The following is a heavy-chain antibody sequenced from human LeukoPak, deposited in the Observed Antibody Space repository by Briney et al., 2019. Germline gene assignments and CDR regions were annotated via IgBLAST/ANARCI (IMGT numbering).Heavy chain of an antibody. Sequence: GASVKVSCKVSGYTLTELSMHWVRQAPGQGLEWMGWMNPNSGNTGYAQKFQGRVTMTRNTSISTAYMELSSLRSEDTAVYYCARGPIMVRGVINHYYYGMDVWGQGTTVTVSS. CDR1: GYTLTELS. CDR2: MNPNSGNT. D-gene: IGHD3-10*01. J-gene: IGHJ6*02. CDR3: ARGPIMVRGVINHYYYGMDV. V-gene: IGHV1-8*01.